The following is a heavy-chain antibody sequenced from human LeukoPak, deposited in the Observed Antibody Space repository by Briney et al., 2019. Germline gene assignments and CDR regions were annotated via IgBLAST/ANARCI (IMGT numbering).Heavy chain of an antibody. CDR1: GFSFGDFA. D-gene: IGHD2-21*01. V-gene: IGHV3-9*01. CDR2: ISWNSGSL. Sequence: GGSLRLSCAASGFSFGDFAVHWVRQVPGKGLEWVSGISWNSGSLGYADSVRGRFTVSRDNANNFLYLQMNSLTPEDTALYYCVKGRCDGGYHTREFDYWGQGTLVTVSS. CDR3: VKGRCDGGYHTREFDY. J-gene: IGHJ4*02.